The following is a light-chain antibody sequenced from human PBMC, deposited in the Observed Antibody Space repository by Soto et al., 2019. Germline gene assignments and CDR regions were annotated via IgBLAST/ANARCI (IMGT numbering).Light chain of an antibody. CDR1: QGIRND. J-gene: IGKJ1*01. Sequence: AIQMTQSPSSLSASVGDRVTITCRASQGIRNDLGWYQQKPGKAPKLLIYVASSLQSGVPSRFSGSGSGTDFTLTISSLQPEDFATYYSLQDYNSPRTFGQGTKVEIK. CDR2: VAS. CDR3: LQDYNSPRT. V-gene: IGKV1-6*01.